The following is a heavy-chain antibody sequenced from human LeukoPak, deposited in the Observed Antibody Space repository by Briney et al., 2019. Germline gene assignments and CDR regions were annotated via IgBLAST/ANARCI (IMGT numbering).Heavy chain of an antibody. CDR2: IYRGGTK. J-gene: IGHJ3*02. CDR3: GRGGLYCEWLLFGAFDI. V-gene: IGHV3-53*01. CDR1: GFTVSSND. D-gene: IGHD3-9*01. Sequence: GGSLRLSCAASGFTVSSNDMSWVRQAPGQGLEWVSVIYRGGTKYYPDSVKGRFTISRENSKNTLYLQMDSLGAEDPAVYYWGRGGLYCEWLLFGAFDIWGQGTMVTVSS.